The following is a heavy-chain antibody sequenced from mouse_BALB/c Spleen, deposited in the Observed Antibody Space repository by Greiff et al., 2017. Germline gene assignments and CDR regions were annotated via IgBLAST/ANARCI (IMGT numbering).Heavy chain of an antibody. D-gene: IGHD2-10*01. Sequence: QVQLKQSGPELVKPGASVRISCKASGYTFTSYYIHWVKQRPGQGLEWIGWIYPGNVNTKYNEKFKGKATLTADKSSSTAYMQLSSLTSEDSAVYFCARAYYGNYEGFAYWGQGTLVTVSA. CDR1: GYTFTSYY. CDR2: IYPGNVNT. V-gene: IGHV1S56*01. J-gene: IGHJ3*01. CDR3: ARAYYGNYEGFAY.